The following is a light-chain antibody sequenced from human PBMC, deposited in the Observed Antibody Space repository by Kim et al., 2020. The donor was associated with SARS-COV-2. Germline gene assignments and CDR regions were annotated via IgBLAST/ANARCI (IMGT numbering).Light chain of an antibody. CDR2: DVT. Sequence: GQSITISCTGTSSDVSFYNYVSWYQQHPGRAPKLMLYDVTERPSGVSNRFSGSKSGNTASLTISGLQAEDEADYYCTSKTNINTWVFGGGTQLTVL. CDR3: TSKTNINTWV. V-gene: IGLV2-14*04. CDR1: SSDVSFYNY. J-gene: IGLJ3*02.